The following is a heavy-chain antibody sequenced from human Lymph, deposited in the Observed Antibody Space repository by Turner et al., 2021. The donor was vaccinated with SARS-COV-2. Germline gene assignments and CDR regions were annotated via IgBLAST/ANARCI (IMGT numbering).Heavy chain of an antibody. Sequence: EVQLVESGGGLIQPGGSLRLYCAASGLTVSSNYMSWVRQAPGKGLEWVSVIYSGGSTYYADSVKGRFTISRDNSKNTLYLQMNSLRAEDTAVYYCARDLMEVGGMDVWGQGTTVTVSS. CDR3: ARDLMEVGGMDV. V-gene: IGHV3-53*01. J-gene: IGHJ6*02. D-gene: IGHD3-3*01. CDR2: IYSGGST. CDR1: GLTVSSNY.